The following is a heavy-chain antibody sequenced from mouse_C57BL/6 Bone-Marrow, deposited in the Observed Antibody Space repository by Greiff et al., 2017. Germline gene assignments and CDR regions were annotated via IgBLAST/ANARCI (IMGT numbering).Heavy chain of an antibody. V-gene: IGHV1-81*01. Sequence: QVQLQQSGAELARPGASVKLSCKASGYTFTSYGISWVKQRTGQGLEWIGEIYPRSGNTYYNEKFKGKATLTADKSSSTAYMALRSLTSDDSAVYFCAREGLRYGTWFAYWGQGTLVTVSA. CDR2: IYPRSGNT. D-gene: IGHD1-1*01. CDR1: GYTFTSYG. J-gene: IGHJ3*01. CDR3: AREGLRYGTWFAY.